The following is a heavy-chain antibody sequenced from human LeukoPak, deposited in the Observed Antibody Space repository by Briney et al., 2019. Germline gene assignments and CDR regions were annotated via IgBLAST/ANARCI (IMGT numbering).Heavy chain of an antibody. J-gene: IGHJ4*02. CDR3: AKDRSTLTIFGATFDY. V-gene: IGHV3-30-3*01. D-gene: IGHD3-3*01. CDR1: GFTFSSYA. Sequence: PGGSLRLSCAASGFTFSSYAMHWVRQAPGKGLEWVAVISYDGSNKYYADSVKGRFTISRDNSKNTLYLQMNSLRAEDTAVYYCAKDRSTLTIFGATFDYWGQGTLVTVSS. CDR2: ISYDGSNK.